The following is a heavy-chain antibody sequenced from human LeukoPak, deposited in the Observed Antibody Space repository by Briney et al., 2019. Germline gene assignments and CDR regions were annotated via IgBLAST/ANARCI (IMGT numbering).Heavy chain of an antibody. Sequence: QPGRSLRLSCAASGFTFSSYGMHWVRQAPGKGLEWVAVISYDGSNKYYADSVKGRFTISRDNSKNTLYLQMNSLRTEDTAIYYCAKEDVVVITIRYFQHRGQGTLVTVSS. CDR3: AKEDVVVITIRYFQH. V-gene: IGHV3-30*18. CDR2: ISYDGSNK. D-gene: IGHD3-22*01. CDR1: GFTFSSYG. J-gene: IGHJ1*01.